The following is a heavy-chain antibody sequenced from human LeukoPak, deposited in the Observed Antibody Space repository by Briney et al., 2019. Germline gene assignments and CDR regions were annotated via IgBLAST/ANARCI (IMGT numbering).Heavy chain of an antibody. D-gene: IGHD3-22*01. V-gene: IGHV3-33*01. CDR3: ARSSGYSSRSFDY. J-gene: IGHJ4*02. CDR2: IWFDGSNK. CDR1: GFTFDSYG. Sequence: GRSLRLSCAASGFTFDSYGMHWVRQVPGKGLEWVAVIWFDGSNKDYADSVKGRFTISRDNSKNTLFLQTNSLRAEDTAVYYCARSSGYSSRSFDYWGQGALVTVS.